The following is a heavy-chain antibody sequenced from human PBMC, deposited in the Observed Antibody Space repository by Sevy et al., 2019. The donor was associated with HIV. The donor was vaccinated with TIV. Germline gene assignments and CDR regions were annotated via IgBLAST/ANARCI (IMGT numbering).Heavy chain of an antibody. CDR3: AKGAAGKMAGYSYALDI. J-gene: IGHJ3*02. V-gene: IGHV3-9*01. D-gene: IGHD5-18*01. Sequence: GGSLRLSCAASGFTFDDYAMHWVRQAPGKGLEWVSGISWNSGSIGYADSVKGRFTISRDNAKNSLYLQMNSLRAEDTALYYCAKGAAGKMAGYSYALDIWGQGTMVTVSS. CDR2: ISWNSGSI. CDR1: GFTFDDYA.